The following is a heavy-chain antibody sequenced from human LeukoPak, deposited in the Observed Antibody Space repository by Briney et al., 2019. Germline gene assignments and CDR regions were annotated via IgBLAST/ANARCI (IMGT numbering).Heavy chain of an antibody. D-gene: IGHD6-19*01. V-gene: IGHV3-30*02. J-gene: IGHJ6*02. CDR3: ARSPQWLADYGMDV. CDR1: KFNFNSYG. Sequence: GGSLRLSCTTSKFNFNSYGMTWVRQAPGKGLEWVAFIRYDGSNKYYADSVKGRFTISRDNSKNTLYLQMNSLRAEDTAVYYCARSPQWLADYGMDVWGQGTTVTVSS. CDR2: IRYDGSNK.